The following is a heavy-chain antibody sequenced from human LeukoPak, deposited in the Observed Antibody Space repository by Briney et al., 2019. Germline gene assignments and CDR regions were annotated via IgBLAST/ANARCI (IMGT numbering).Heavy chain of an antibody. CDR3: AREKDDSSGQGAFDI. V-gene: IGHV3-21*04. Sequence: GGSLRLSCAASGFTFSSYSMNWVRQAPGKGLEWVSSISSSSSYIYYADSVKGRFTISRDNSKNTLYLQMNSLRAEDTAVYYCAREKDDSSGQGAFDIWGQGTMVTVSS. CDR2: ISSSSSYI. J-gene: IGHJ3*02. CDR1: GFTFSSYS. D-gene: IGHD3-22*01.